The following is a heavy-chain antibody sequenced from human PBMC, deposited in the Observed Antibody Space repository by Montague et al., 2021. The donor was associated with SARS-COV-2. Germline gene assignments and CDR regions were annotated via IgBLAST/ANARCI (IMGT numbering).Heavy chain of an antibody. D-gene: IGHD1-14*01. Sequence: CAISGDSVSSNSAAWNWIRQSPSRGLEWLGRTYFRSKWYSEYAFSVKGRITINADTSTNQFSLQVNSVTPEDTAIYYRTRSWGWKEPHYYFDHWGQGTLVIVSS. CDR3: TRSWGWKEPHYYFDH. J-gene: IGHJ4*02. CDR2: TYFRSKWYS. V-gene: IGHV6-1*01. CDR1: GDSVSSNSAA.